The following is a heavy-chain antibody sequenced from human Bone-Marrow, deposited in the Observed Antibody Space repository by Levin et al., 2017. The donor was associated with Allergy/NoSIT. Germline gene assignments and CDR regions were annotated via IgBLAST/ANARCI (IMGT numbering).Heavy chain of an antibody. CDR1: GFTFSSYA. D-gene: IGHD6-6*01. Sequence: QPGESLKISCAASGFTFSSYAISWVRQAPGKGLEWVSAISGSGGSTYYADSVKGRFTISRDNSKNTLSLRMNSLRVEDTAVYYCAKGGQLGDSSSSRTLDCWGQGTLVTVSS. J-gene: IGHJ4*02. CDR3: AKGGQLGDSSSSRTLDC. V-gene: IGHV3-23*01. CDR2: ISGSGGST.